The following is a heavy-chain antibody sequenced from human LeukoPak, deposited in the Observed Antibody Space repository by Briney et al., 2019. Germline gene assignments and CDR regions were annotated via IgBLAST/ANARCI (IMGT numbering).Heavy chain of an antibody. J-gene: IGHJ4*02. V-gene: IGHV1-18*01. Sequence: GASVKVSCKASGYSFTNYGISWVRQAPGQALEWMGWISPYNDNANYAQKLQGRVTMTTDTSTTTVYMEVRSLRSDDTAVYYCVRDLDTTMAARYLFESWGQGTLVTVSS. D-gene: IGHD5-18*01. CDR3: VRDLDTTMAARYLFES. CDR1: GYSFTNYG. CDR2: ISPYNDNA.